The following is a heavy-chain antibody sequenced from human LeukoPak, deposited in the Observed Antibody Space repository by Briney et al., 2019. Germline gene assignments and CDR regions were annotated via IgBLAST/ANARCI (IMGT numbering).Heavy chain of an antibody. V-gene: IGHV3-30*18. J-gene: IGHJ4*02. D-gene: IGHD1-26*01. CDR3: AKVIVGATGRDY. CDR2: ISYDGNNK. Sequence: PGGSLRLSCAASGFTFSTYSMHWVRQAPGKGLEWVAVISYDGNNKYYADSVKGRFTISRDNSKNTLYLQMNSLRAEDTAVYYCAKVIVGATGRDYWGQGTLVTVSS. CDR1: GFTFSTYS.